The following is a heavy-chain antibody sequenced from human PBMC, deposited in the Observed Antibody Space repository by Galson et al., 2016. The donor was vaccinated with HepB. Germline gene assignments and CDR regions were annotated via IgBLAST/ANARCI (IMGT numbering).Heavy chain of an antibody. CDR3: AKEQYGLGNYIDY. J-gene: IGHJ4*02. Sequence: SLRLSCAASGFTFSSYGMHWVRQAPGKGLEWVALIWYDGTNKYNADSVKGRFTISRDNSKNTLYLQMNSLRAEDTAVYYCAKEQYGLGNYIDYWGQGTLVTVSS. CDR2: IWYDGTNK. D-gene: IGHD3-10*01. V-gene: IGHV3-33*06. CDR1: GFTFSSYG.